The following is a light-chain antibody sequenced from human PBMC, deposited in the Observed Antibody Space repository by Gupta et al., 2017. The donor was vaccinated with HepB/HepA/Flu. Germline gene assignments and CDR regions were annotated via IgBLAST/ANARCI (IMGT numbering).Light chain of an antibody. V-gene: IGLV2-14*03. Sequence: QSALTPPASVSGSPGQSITISCPGTSSDVGGYNYVSWYQQHPGKAPKLMIYDVSNRPSGVSNRFSGSKSGNTASLNISGLQAEDEADYYCSSYTSSSTVVFGGGTKLTVL. CDR3: SSYTSSSTVV. CDR1: SSDVGGYNY. CDR2: DVS. J-gene: IGLJ2*01.